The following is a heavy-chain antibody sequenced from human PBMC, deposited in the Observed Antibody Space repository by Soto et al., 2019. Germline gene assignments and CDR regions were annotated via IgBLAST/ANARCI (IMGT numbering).Heavy chain of an antibody. Sequence: GGSLRLSCTASRFTFSVYWMSWVRQAPGKGLEWVANIRHDGSEKFYVDSVKGRFTVSRDNAKNSLYLQMNSLRAEDTAVYYCARDTLSAFDVWGQGTMVTVAS. J-gene: IGHJ3*01. D-gene: IGHD3-16*01. CDR2: IRHDGSEK. CDR1: RFTFSVYW. CDR3: ARDTLSAFDV. V-gene: IGHV3-7*01.